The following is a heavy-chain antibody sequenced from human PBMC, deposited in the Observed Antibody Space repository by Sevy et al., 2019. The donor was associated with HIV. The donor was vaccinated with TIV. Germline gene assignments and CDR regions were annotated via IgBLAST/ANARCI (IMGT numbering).Heavy chain of an antibody. J-gene: IGHJ4*02. CDR3: ARDFIAAAVYFDY. CDR2: ISSSSSTI. CDR1: GFTFSSYS. D-gene: IGHD6-13*01. V-gene: IGHV3-48*01. Sequence: GGSLRLSCAASGFTFSSYSMNWVRQAPGKGLEWVSYISSSSSTIYYADSVKGRFTISRDNAKNSLYLQMNSLRAEDTAGYYCARDFIAAAVYFDYWGQGTLVTVSS.